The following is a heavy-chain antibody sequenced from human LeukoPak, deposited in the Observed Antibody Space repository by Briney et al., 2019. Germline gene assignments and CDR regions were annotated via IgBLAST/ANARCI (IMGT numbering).Heavy chain of an antibody. J-gene: IGHJ4*02. CDR2: IIPIFGTA. CDR3: ARDIHCSSTSCPLGY. Sequence: ASVKVSCKASGGTFSSYAISWVRQAPGQGLEWMGGIIPIFGTANYAQKFQGRVTITADESTSTAYMGLSSLRSEDTAVYYCARDIHCSSTSCPLGYWGQGTLVTVSS. D-gene: IGHD2-2*01. CDR1: GGTFSSYA. V-gene: IGHV1-69*01.